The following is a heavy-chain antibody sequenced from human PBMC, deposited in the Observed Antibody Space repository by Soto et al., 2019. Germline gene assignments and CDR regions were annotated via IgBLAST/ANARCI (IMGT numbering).Heavy chain of an antibody. D-gene: IGHD2-8*02. Sequence: SETLSLTCAVSGYSISSGYYWGWIRQPPGKGLEWIGSIYHSGSTYYNPSLKSRVTISVDTSKNQFSLKLSSVTAADTAVYYCARATGGFIVDYWGQGTLVTVSS. CDR2: IYHSGST. V-gene: IGHV4-38-2*01. J-gene: IGHJ4*02. CDR1: GYSISSGYY. CDR3: ARATGGFIVDY.